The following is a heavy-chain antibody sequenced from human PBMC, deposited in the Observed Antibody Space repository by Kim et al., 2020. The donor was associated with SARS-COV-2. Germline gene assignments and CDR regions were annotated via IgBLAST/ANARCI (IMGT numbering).Heavy chain of an antibody. CDR2: INHSGST. D-gene: IGHD1-26*01. CDR1: GGSFSGYY. CDR3: ARGYGIVDY. V-gene: IGHV4-34*01. J-gene: IGHJ4*02. Sequence: SETLSLTCAVYGGSFSGYYWSWIRQPPGKGLEWIGEINHSGSTNYNPSLKSRVTISVDTSKNQFSLKLSSVTAADTAVYYCARGYGIVDYWGQGTLVTVS.